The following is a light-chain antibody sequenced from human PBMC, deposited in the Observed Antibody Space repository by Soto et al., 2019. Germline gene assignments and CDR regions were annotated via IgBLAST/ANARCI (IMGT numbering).Light chain of an antibody. J-gene: IGKJ2*01. CDR2: AAS. V-gene: IGKV1-39*01. CDR1: QSINTY. Sequence: DTQMTQSPSSLSASVGDRVTITYRASQSINTYLNWYQQKPGEAPNLLIYAASSLQSGVPPRFSGSGSETHFTLTINSLQPEDFATYYCQQTASTPYTFGQGT. CDR3: QQTASTPYT.